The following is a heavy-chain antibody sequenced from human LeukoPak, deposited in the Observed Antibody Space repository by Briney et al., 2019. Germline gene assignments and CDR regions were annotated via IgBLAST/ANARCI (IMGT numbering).Heavy chain of an antibody. CDR1: GFTFSSYS. V-gene: IGHV3-21*01. Sequence: GGSLRLSCAASGFTFSSYSMNWVRQAPGKGLEWVSSISSSSSYIYYADSVKGRFTISRDNAKNSLYLQMNSLRAEDTAVYYCAGSRSRGYDSSGYDAFDIWGQGTMVTVTS. J-gene: IGHJ3*02. D-gene: IGHD3-22*01. CDR3: AGSRSRGYDSSGYDAFDI. CDR2: ISSSSSYI.